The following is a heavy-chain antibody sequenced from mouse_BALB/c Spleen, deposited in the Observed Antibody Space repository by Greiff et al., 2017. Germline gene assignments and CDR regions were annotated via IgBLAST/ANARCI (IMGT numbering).Heavy chain of an antibody. V-gene: IGHV1-7*01. CDR1: GYTFTSYW. CDR3: ARTPLLYDGYYEFAY. Sequence: QVHVKQSGAELAKPGASVKMSCKASGYTFTSYWMHWVKQRPGQGLEWIGYINPSTGYTEYNQKFKDKATLTADKSSSTAYMQLSSLTSEDSAVYYCARTPLLYDGYYEFAYWGQGTLVTVSA. D-gene: IGHD2-3*01. CDR2: INPSTGYT. J-gene: IGHJ3*01.